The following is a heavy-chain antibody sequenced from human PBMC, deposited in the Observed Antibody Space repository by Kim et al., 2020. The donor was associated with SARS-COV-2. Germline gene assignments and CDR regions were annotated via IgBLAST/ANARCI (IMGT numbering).Heavy chain of an antibody. Sequence: ASVKVSCKASGYTFTSYAMHWVRQAPGQRLEWMGWINAGNGNTKYSQKFQGRVTITRDTSASTAYMELSSLRSEDTAVYYCARGGLSTSWLTPFDYWGQGTLVTVSS. V-gene: IGHV1-3*01. CDR2: INAGNGNT. D-gene: IGHD6-19*01. CDR1: GYTFTSYA. CDR3: ARGGLSTSWLTPFDY. J-gene: IGHJ4*02.